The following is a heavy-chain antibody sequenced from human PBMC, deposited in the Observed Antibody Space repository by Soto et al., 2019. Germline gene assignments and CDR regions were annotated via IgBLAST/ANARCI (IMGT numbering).Heavy chain of an antibody. CDR2: ISGSGGST. V-gene: IGHV3-23*01. D-gene: IGHD6-19*01. CDR1: GFTFSSYA. Sequence: EVQLLESGGGLVQSGGSLRLSCAASGFTFSSYAMSWVRQAPGKGLEWVSAISGSGGSTYYADSVKGRFTISRDNSKNTLYLQMNSLRAEDTAVYYCAKDYTTTGYSSGWEYFQHWGQGTLVTVSS. J-gene: IGHJ1*01. CDR3: AKDYTTTGYSSGWEYFQH.